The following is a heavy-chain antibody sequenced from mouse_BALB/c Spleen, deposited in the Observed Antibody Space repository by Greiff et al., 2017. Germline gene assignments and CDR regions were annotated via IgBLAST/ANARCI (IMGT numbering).Heavy chain of an antibody. J-gene: IGHJ2*01. CDR2: ISSGSSTI. CDR1: GFTFSSFG. Sequence: DVKLVESGGGLVQPGGSRKLSCAASGFTFSSFGMHWVRQAPEKGLEWVAYISSGSSTIYYADTVKGRFTISRDNPKNTLFLQMTSLRSEDTAMYYCARYTTATGFDYWGQGTTLTVSS. CDR3: ARYTTATGFDY. V-gene: IGHV5-17*02. D-gene: IGHD1-2*01.